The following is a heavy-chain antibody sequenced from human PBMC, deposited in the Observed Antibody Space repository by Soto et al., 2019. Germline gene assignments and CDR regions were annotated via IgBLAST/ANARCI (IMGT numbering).Heavy chain of an antibody. D-gene: IGHD3-10*01. CDR3: ARGGIRGVSWNWFDT. V-gene: IGHV3-13*01. CDR1: GFTFSSHD. CDR2: IDSAGDA. J-gene: IGHJ5*02. Sequence: EVQLVESGGGLVQPGGSLRLSCAASGFTFSSHDMHWVRQVTGKGLEWVSGIDSAGDAKYPASVKGRFTISRENAKNSLQLQMNSRRAGDTAVYYCARGGIRGVSWNWFDTWGQGTLVTVSS.